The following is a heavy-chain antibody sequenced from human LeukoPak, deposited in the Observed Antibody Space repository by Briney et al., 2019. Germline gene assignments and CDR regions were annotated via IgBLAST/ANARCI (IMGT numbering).Heavy chain of an antibody. CDR2: INHSGST. Sequence: SETLSLTCAVYGGSFSGYYWSWIRQPPGKGLEWIGEINHSGSTNYHPSLKSRVTISVDTSKNQFSLKMSSVTAADTAVYFCARQSSTGLAYWGQGTLVTVSS. D-gene: IGHD1-1*01. CDR1: GGSFSGYY. J-gene: IGHJ4*02. V-gene: IGHV4-34*01. CDR3: ARQSSTGLAY.